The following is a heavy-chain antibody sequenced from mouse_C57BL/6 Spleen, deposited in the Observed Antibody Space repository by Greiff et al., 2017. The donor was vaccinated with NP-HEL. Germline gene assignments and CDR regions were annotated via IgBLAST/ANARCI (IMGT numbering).Heavy chain of an antibody. V-gene: IGHV1-52*01. D-gene: IGHD4-1*01. CDR3: ALTGTQFFFDY. J-gene: IGHJ2*01. CDR2: IDPSDSET. Sequence: QVQLQQSGAELVRPGSSVKLSCKASGYTFTSYWMHWVKQRPIQGLEWIGNIDPSDSETHYNQKFKDKATLTVDKSSSTAYMQLSSLTSEDSAVYYCALTGTQFFFDYWGQGTTLTVSS. CDR1: GYTFTSYW.